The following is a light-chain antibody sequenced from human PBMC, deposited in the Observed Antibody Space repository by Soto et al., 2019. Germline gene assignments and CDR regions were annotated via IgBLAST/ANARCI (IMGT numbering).Light chain of an antibody. Sequence: EILLTQSPGTLSLSPGERATLSCRASQTISSDYLAWYQQKPGQAPRLLIYGASYRATGIPDRFSGSGSGTDFTLTISRLEPEDFAVYYCQQYGSSPPWTFGQGTKVDIK. CDR2: GAS. V-gene: IGKV3-20*01. J-gene: IGKJ1*01. CDR3: QQYGSSPPWT. CDR1: QTISSDY.